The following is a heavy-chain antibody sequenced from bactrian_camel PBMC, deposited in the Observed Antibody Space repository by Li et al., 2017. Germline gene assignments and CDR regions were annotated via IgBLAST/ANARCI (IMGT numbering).Heavy chain of an antibody. Sequence: QVQLVESGGGLVQPGGSLRLSCAASGFTFSSYYMNWVRQAPGKGLEWVSSITSDGSVRYYPDSVQGRFTISRDSAKNTVYLQMDSLKSEDTAMYYCAVIPAWPPSRCREELGRFGRKGHGTQVTVS. D-gene: IGHD1*01. J-gene: IGHJ4*01. CDR2: ITSDGSVR. V-gene: IGHV3S6*01. CDR1: GFTFSSYY.